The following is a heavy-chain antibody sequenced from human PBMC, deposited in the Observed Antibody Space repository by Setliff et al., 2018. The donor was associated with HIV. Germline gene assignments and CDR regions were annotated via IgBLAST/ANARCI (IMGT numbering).Heavy chain of an antibody. J-gene: IGHJ5*02. V-gene: IGHV3-7*05. D-gene: IGHD2-15*01. CDR3: ARDRVLFGWFDP. Sequence: QTGGSLRLSCAASGFTFSSDWLSWVRQAPGKGLEWVANIKQDGSEKYYVDSVKGRFTISRDNAKNSLYLQMNSLRVEDTAVYYCARDRVLFGWFDPWGQGTRVTV. CDR2: IKQDGSEK. CDR1: GFTFSSDW.